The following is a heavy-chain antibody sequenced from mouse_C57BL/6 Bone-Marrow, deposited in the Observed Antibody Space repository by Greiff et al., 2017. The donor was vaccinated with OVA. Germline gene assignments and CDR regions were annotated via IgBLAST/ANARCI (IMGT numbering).Heavy chain of an antibody. J-gene: IGHJ3*01. CDR2: INPDSSTI. Sequence: ASGIDFSRYWMSWVRRAPGKGLEWIGEINPDSSTINYAPSLKDKFIISRDNAKNTLYLQMSKVRSEDTALYYCARGGYYGSSPWFAYWGQGTLVTVSA. CDR3: ARGGYYGSSPWFAY. V-gene: IGHV4-1*01. CDR1: GIDFSRYW. D-gene: IGHD1-1*01.